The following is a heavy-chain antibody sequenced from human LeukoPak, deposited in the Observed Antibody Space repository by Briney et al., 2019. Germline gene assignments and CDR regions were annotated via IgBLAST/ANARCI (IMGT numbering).Heavy chain of an antibody. J-gene: IGHJ5*02. Sequence: SQTLSLTCTVSGDPIRSDSFYWNWIRQPAGKGLQWIGRIYASGNTNYNPSLKSRVTISLDTSSNRFSLNLRSVTATDTAVYFCARDRSSGWLNWFDPWGQGTLVTVSP. CDR3: ARDRSSGWLNWFDP. V-gene: IGHV4-61*02. CDR1: GDPIRSDSFY. D-gene: IGHD6-19*01. CDR2: IYASGNT.